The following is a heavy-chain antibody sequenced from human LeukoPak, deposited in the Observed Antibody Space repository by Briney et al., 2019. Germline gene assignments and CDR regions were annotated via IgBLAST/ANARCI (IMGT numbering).Heavy chain of an antibody. J-gene: IGHJ4*02. V-gene: IGHV3-30-3*01. D-gene: IGHD6-13*01. CDR3: ARAPRQDSSSWFFNY. CDR2: ISYDGSNK. Sequence: GGSLRLSCAASGFTFSNYAMHWVRQAPGKGLEWVAVISYDGSNKYYADSVKGRFTISRDNSKNTLYLQMNSLRAEDTALCYCARAPRQDSSSWFFNYWGQGTLVTASS. CDR1: GFTFSNYA.